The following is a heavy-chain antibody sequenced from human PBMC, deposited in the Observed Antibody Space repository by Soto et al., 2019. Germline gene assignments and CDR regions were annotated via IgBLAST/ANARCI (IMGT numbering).Heavy chain of an antibody. D-gene: IGHD3-16*02. CDR3: ARGRNYDYVWGSSRTMAV. CDR1: GGSFSGYY. J-gene: IGHJ6*02. CDR2: INHRGRT. Sequence: QVQLQQWGAGLLKPSETLSLTCAVYGGSFSGYYWSWIRQHPGKGLEWIGEINHRGRTNYNPSHKSRVTISLDTSNNQFSLNLSSVTAADTAVYYCARGRNYDYVWGSSRTMAVWGQGTTVTVSS. V-gene: IGHV4-34*01.